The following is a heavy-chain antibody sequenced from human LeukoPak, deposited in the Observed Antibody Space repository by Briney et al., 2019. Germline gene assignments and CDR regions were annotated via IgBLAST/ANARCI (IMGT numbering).Heavy chain of an antibody. CDR3: ARPDKNSGYDLLCAFDI. CDR1: GFTFSDYY. J-gene: IGHJ3*02. CDR2: ISSSGSTI. Sequence: PGGSLRLSCAASGFTFSDYYMSWIRQAPGKGLEWVSYISSSGSTIYYADSVKGRFTISRDNAKNSLYLQMNSLRAEDTAVYYCARPDKNSGYDLLCAFDIWGQGTMVTVSS. D-gene: IGHD5-12*01. V-gene: IGHV3-11*04.